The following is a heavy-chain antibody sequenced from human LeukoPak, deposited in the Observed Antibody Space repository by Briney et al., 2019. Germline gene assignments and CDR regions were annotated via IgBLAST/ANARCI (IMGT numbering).Heavy chain of an antibody. V-gene: IGHV4-39*01. CDR1: GGSISSSRDY. J-gene: IGHJ3*02. Sequence: SETLSLTCTVSGGSISSSRDYWAWIRQPPGKGLEWIADIYYSGSTYYSPSLKSRVTISVDTSKNQFFLKLSSVTAADTAVYYCARAGYSGNYQDAFDIWGQGTMVSVSS. D-gene: IGHD1-26*01. CDR2: IYYSGST. CDR3: ARAGYSGNYQDAFDI.